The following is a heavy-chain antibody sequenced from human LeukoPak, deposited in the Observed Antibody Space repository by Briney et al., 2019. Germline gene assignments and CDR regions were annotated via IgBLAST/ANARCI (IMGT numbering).Heavy chain of an antibody. CDR3: ARESRGYRYGYYYYYDMDV. CDR2: ISGYNGNI. V-gene: IGHV1-18*01. J-gene: IGHJ6*02. D-gene: IGHD5-18*01. CDR1: GYTFTSYG. Sequence: ASVKVSCKASGYTFTSYGISWVRQAPGQGLEWMGWISGYNGNINYALKFQGRVTMTTDTSTSTACMELRSLRSDDTAVYYCARESRGYRYGYYYYYDMDVWGQGTTVTVSS.